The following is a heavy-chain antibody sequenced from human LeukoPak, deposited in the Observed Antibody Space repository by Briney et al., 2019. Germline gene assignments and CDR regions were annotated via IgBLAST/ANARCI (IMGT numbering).Heavy chain of an antibody. J-gene: IGHJ4*02. V-gene: IGHV3-21*01. CDR1: GFTFSSYS. D-gene: IGHD4-11*01. Sequence: PGGSLRLSCAASGFTFSSYSMNWVRQAPGKGLEWVSSISSSSSYIYYADSVKGRFTISRDNAKNSLYLQMNSLRAEDTAVYYCARGGNYGNTFDYWGQGTLVTVSS. CDR2: ISSSSSYI. CDR3: ARGGNYGNTFDY.